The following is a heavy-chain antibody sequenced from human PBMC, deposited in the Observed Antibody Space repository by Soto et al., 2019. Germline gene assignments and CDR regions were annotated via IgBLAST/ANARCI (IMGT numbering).Heavy chain of an antibody. J-gene: IGHJ4*02. V-gene: IGHV3-30-3*01. CDR3: ARDPFYGAIDY. D-gene: IGHD3-10*01. Sequence: GGSLRLSCAASGFTFSSYAMHWVRQAPGKGLEWVAVISYDGSNKYYVDSVKGRVTISRDDAKNSLYLQMNSLRAEDTAVYYCARDPFYGAIDYWGLGTLVTVSS. CDR1: GFTFSSYA. CDR2: ISYDGSNK.